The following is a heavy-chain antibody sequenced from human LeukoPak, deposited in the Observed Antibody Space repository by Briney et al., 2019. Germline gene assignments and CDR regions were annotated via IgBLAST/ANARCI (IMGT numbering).Heavy chain of an antibody. D-gene: IGHD4-17*01. CDR2: INHSGST. J-gene: IGHJ4*02. Sequence: SETLSLTCAVYGGSFSGYYWSWIRQPPGKGLEWIGEINHSGSTNYNPSLKSRVTISVDTSKNQFSLNLRSVTAADTAVHYCARCGSTVPTDYFDYWGQGTLVTVSS. CDR1: GGSFSGYY. V-gene: IGHV4-34*01. CDR3: ARCGSTVPTDYFDY.